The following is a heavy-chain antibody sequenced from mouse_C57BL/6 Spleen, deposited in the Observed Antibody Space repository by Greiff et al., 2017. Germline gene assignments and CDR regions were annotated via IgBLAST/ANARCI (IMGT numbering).Heavy chain of an antibody. V-gene: IGHV1-39*01. CDR3: ERTTTGVDAMDD. D-gene: IGHD1-1*01. CDR2: INPNYGTT. Sequence: VQLQQSGPELVKPGASVKISCKASGYSFTDYNMNWVKQSNGQSLEWIGVINPNYGTTSYNQKFKGKATLTVDQSSSTAYMQLNSLTSEDSAVYYCERTTTGVDAMDDWGQGTSVTVAT. J-gene: IGHJ4*01. CDR1: GYSFTDYN.